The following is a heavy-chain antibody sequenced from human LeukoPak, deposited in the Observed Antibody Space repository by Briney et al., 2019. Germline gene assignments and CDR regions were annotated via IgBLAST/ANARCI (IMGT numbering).Heavy chain of an antibody. J-gene: IGHJ4*02. Sequence: GGSLRLSCAASGFTFSDYYMTWIRQAPGKGLEWVSYISSSGSTIYYADSVKGRFTISRDNAKNSLYLQMNSLRAEDTAVYFCARELLWFGDLLYFDYWGQGTLSPSPQ. CDR2: ISSSGSTI. D-gene: IGHD3-10*01. CDR3: ARELLWFGDLLYFDY. V-gene: IGHV3-11*04. CDR1: GFTFSDYY.